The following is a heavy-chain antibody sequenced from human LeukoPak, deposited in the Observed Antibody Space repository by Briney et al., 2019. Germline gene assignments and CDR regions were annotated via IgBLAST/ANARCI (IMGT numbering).Heavy chain of an antibody. D-gene: IGHD3-22*01. V-gene: IGHV3-23*01. Sequence: ETLSLTCTVSGYSISSGYYWGWIRQAPGKGLEWVSAISGSGGSTYYADSVKGRFTISRDNSKNTLHLQMNSLRAEDTAVYYCAKGYYDSSGYTYGFDIWGQGTMVTVSS. J-gene: IGHJ3*02. CDR2: ISGSGGST. CDR1: GYSISSGYY. CDR3: AKGYYDSSGYTYGFDI.